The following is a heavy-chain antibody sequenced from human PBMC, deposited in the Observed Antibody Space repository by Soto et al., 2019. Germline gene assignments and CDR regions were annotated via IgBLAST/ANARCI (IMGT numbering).Heavy chain of an antibody. CDR1: GYTFTSYA. D-gene: IGHD2-15*01. CDR2: INAGNGNT. V-gene: IGHV1-3*01. J-gene: IGHJ4*02. CDR3: ARDLGGWPDY. Sequence: ASVKVSCKASGYTFTSYAMHWVRQAPGQRLEWMGWINAGNGNTKYSQKFQGRVTVTKDTSASTAYMELSSLRSGDTAVYYCARDLGGWPDYWGQGTLVTVSS.